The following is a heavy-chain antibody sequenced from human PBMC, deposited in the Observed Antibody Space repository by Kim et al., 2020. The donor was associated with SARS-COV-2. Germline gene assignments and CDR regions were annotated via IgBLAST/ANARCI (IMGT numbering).Heavy chain of an antibody. J-gene: IGHJ6*02. Sequence: SVKVSCKASGFTFTSSAVQWVRQARGQRLEWIGWIVVGSGNTNYAQKFQEIVTITRDMSTSTAYMELSSLRSEDTAVYYCAASGDSDSSGYIARRFVGNYGMDVWGQGTTVTVSS. CDR3: AASGDSDSSGYIARRFVGNYGMDV. D-gene: IGHD3-22*01. CDR2: IVVGSGNT. CDR1: GFTFTSSA. V-gene: IGHV1-58*01.